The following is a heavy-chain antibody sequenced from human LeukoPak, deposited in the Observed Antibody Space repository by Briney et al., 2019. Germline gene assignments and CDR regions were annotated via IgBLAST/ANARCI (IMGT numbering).Heavy chain of an antibody. J-gene: IGHJ4*02. Sequence: SETLSLTCNVSGGSINTANYYWTWIRQPPGKGLEWIGYISYSGTPYYNPSLNSRVTISLDTSKNQFSLRLSSVTAADTAMYYCARDRYGDFEDYWGQGTLVTVSS. CDR3: ARDRYGDFEDY. CDR1: GGSINTANYY. D-gene: IGHD4-17*01. V-gene: IGHV4-30-4*08. CDR2: ISYSGTP.